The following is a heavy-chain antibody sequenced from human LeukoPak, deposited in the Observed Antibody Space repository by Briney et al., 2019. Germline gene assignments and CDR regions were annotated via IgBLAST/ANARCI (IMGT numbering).Heavy chain of an antibody. J-gene: IGHJ5*02. CDR2: INSDGSST. CDR1: GFTFSSYW. CDR3: ARRPYCSGGSCYRGSQDNWFDP. Sequence: QSGGSLRLSCAASGFTFSSYWMLWVRQAPGKGLVWVSRINSDGSSTTYADSVKGRFTISRDNAKNTLYLQMNRLRAEDTAVYYCARRPYCSGGSCYRGSQDNWFDPWGQGTLVTVSS. D-gene: IGHD2-15*01. V-gene: IGHV3-74*01.